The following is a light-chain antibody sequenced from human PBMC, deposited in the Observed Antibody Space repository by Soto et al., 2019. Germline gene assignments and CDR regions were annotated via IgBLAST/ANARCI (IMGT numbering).Light chain of an antibody. CDR1: QSVSSSF. CDR2: GAS. CDR3: QHYGSSPWT. J-gene: IGKJ1*01. Sequence: EIVLTRSPGTLSLSPGERATLSCRASQSVSSSFLAWCQQKPGQAPRLLIYGASSRATGIPDRFSGSGSGTDFTLTISRLEPEDFAVYYCQHYGSSPWTFGQGTKVEIK. V-gene: IGKV3-20*01.